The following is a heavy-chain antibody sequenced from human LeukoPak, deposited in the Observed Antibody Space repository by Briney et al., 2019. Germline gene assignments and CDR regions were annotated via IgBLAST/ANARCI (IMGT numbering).Heavy chain of an antibody. CDR3: ARHRNEYDYGDYQVIDY. V-gene: IGHV4-39*01. CDR1: GGSISSSSYY. D-gene: IGHD4-17*01. Sequence: SETLTLTCTVSGGSISSSSYYWGWIRQPPGKGLEWIGSIYYSGSTYYNPSLKSRVTISVDTSKNQFSLKLSSVTAADTAVYYCARHRNEYDYGDYQVIDYWGQGTLVTVSS. CDR2: IYYSGST. J-gene: IGHJ4*02.